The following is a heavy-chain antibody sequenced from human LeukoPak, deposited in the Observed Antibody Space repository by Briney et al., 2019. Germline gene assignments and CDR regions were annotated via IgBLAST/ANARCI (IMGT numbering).Heavy chain of an antibody. CDR2: INHSGST. D-gene: IGHD5-18*01. V-gene: IGHV4-34*01. CDR1: GGSFSGYY. Sequence: PETLSLTCAVYGGSFSGYYWSWIRQPPGKRLEWIGEINHSGSTNYNPSLKSRVTISVDTSKNQFSLKLSSVTAADTAVYYCARVRGYSYGVDYWGQGTLVTVSS. J-gene: IGHJ4*02. CDR3: ARVRGYSYGVDY.